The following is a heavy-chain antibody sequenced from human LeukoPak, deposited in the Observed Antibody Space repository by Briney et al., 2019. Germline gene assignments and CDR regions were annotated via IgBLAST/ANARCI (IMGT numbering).Heavy chain of an antibody. Sequence: SETLSLTCAVYGGSFSGYYWSWIRQPPGKGLEWIGEINHSGSTNYNPSLKSRVTISVDTSKNQFSLKLSSVTAADTAVYYCARQLSRWATRGLDYWGQGTLVTVSS. V-gene: IGHV4-34*01. CDR2: INHSGST. CDR3: ARQLSRWATRGLDY. D-gene: IGHD3-16*02. J-gene: IGHJ4*02. CDR1: GGSFSGYY.